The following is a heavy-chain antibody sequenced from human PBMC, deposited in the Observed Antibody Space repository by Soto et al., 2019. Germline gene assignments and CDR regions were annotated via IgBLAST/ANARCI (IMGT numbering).Heavy chain of an antibody. Sequence: QITLKESGPTLVKPTQTLTLTCTFSGFSLSTSGVGMGWIRQPPGKALEWLALIYWDDDKRYSPSLKTRLTLTKDTSKNQVVLTMTNMDPVDTATYYCVRDSTDYYGFDNWGQGARVTVSS. CDR1: GFSLSTSGVG. CDR2: IYWDDDK. V-gene: IGHV2-5*02. CDR3: VRDSTDYYGFDN. J-gene: IGHJ4*02. D-gene: IGHD3-22*01.